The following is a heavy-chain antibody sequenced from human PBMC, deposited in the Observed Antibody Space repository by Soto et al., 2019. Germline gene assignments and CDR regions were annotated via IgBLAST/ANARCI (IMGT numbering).Heavy chain of an antibody. J-gene: IGHJ4*02. Sequence: EVQLLESGGGLVQPGGSLKLSCAASGFTFSSYAMSWVRQAPGKGLEWVSAVSGSGGSTYYADSVKGRFTISRDSSKNTLYLQLNSLRAEDTAVYYCAKDRKRDAAWDIDYWGQGTLVTVSS. CDR2: VSGSGGST. CDR1: GFTFSSYA. V-gene: IGHV3-23*01. D-gene: IGHD1-26*01. CDR3: AKDRKRDAAWDIDY.